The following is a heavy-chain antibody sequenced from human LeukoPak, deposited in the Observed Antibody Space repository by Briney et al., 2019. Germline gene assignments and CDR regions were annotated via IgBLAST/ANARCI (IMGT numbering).Heavy chain of an antibody. V-gene: IGHV1-69*13. Sequence: WASVKVSCKASGYTFTSYAISWVRQAPGQGLEWMGGIIPIFGTANYAQKFQGRVTITADESTSTAYMELSSLRSEDTAVYYCARGTYYYDSYGPYFDYWGQGALVTVSS. CDR3: ARGTYYYDSYGPYFDY. D-gene: IGHD3-22*01. CDR1: GYTFTSYA. CDR2: IIPIFGTA. J-gene: IGHJ4*02.